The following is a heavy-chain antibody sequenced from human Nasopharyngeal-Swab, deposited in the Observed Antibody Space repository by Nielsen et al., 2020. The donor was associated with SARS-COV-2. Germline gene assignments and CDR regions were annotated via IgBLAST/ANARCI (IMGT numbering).Heavy chain of an antibody. J-gene: IGHJ4*02. CDR2: IWAHGATQ. CDR3: ARGPSCESPACNPDY. V-gene: IGHV3-33*01. Sequence: GESRKISCAASGCTFRTYGMHGDRQAPGKRPERVALIWAHGATQYYGDPVKGRFTISRDNSKNTLYLQMNSLRAEDTAVDYCARGPSCESPACNPDYWGQGTLVTVSS. CDR1: GCTFRTYG.